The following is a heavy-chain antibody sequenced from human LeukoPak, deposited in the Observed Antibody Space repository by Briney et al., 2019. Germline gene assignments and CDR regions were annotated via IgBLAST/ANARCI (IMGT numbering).Heavy chain of an antibody. J-gene: IGHJ4*02. CDR2: IRSSSTTI. D-gene: IGHD2-2*01. V-gene: IGHV3-48*01. Sequence: GGSLGLSCEASGFSFSAYSMSWVRQAPGKGLEWISYIRSSSTTIYYADSVKGRFTISRDNAENSMYLQMNSLRVEDTAVYFCARDSRSHCGTDACYGPYFDYWGQGTLVAVSS. CDR3: ARDSRSHCGTDACYGPYFDY. CDR1: GFSFSAYS.